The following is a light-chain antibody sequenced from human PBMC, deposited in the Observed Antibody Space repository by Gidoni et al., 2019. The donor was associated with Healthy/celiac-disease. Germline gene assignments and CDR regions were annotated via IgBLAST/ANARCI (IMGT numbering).Light chain of an antibody. CDR1: KWGDKY. V-gene: IGLV3-1*01. CDR2: QDS. Sequence: SYELTQPPSVSVSQGQTASITCSGDKWGDKYACWYQQKPGQSPVLVIYQDSKRPSGIPERFSGSNSGNTATLTISGTQAMDEADYYCQAWDSSTVVFGGGTKLTVL. J-gene: IGLJ2*01. CDR3: QAWDSSTVV.